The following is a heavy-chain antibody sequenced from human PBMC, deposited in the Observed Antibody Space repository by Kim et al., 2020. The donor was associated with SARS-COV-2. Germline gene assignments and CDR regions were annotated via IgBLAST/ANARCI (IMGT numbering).Heavy chain of an antibody. CDR2: INPNSGGT. CDR3: AREREYDFWSGYSPRLGYFDY. D-gene: IGHD3-3*01. Sequence: ASVKVSCKASGYTFTGYYMHWVRQAPGQGLEWMGWINPNSGGTNYAQKFQGRVTMTRDTSISTAYMELSRLRSDDTAVYYCAREREYDFWSGYSPRLGYFDYWGQGTLVTVSS. V-gene: IGHV1-2*02. CDR1: GYTFTGYY. J-gene: IGHJ4*02.